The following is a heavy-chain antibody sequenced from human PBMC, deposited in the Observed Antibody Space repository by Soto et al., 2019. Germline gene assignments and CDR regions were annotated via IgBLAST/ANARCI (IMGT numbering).Heavy chain of an antibody. V-gene: IGHV4-59*08. CDR3: ARQHYYGSGSYYFNWFDP. CDR2: IYYSGST. CDR1: GGSISSYY. Sequence: SETLSLTCTVSGGSISSYYWIWIRQPPGKGLEWIGCIYYSGSTNYNPSLKSRVTISVDTSKNQFSLKLSSVTAADTAVYYCARQHYYGSGSYYFNWFDPWGQGTLVTVSS. J-gene: IGHJ5*02. D-gene: IGHD3-10*01.